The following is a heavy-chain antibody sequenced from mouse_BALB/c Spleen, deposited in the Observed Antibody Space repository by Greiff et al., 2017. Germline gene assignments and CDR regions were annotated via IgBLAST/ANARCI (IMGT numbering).Heavy chain of an antibody. Sequence: EVMLVESGGGLVKPGGSLKLSCAASGFTFSSYAMSWVRQTPEKGLEWVATISSGGSYTYYPDSVKGRFTISRDNAKNTLYLQMSSLRSEDTAMYYCARRWDVPTHYLDYWGQGTTLTVAS. CDR2: ISSGGSYT. V-gene: IGHV5-9-1*01. D-gene: IGHD4-1*01. J-gene: IGHJ2*01. CDR3: ARRWDVPTHYLDY. CDR1: GFTFSSYA.